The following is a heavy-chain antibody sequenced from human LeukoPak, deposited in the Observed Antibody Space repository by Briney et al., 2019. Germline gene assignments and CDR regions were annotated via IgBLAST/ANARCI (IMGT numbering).Heavy chain of an antibody. Sequence: ASVKVSCKASGYTFTSYYMHWVRQAPRQGLEWMGIINPSGGSTSYAQKFQGRVTMTRDTSTSTAYMELSGLRSDDTAVYYCARATPNSSGWSDYWGQGTLVTVSS. D-gene: IGHD6-19*01. J-gene: IGHJ4*02. CDR2: INPSGGST. V-gene: IGHV1-46*01. CDR1: GYTFTSYY. CDR3: ARATPNSSGWSDY.